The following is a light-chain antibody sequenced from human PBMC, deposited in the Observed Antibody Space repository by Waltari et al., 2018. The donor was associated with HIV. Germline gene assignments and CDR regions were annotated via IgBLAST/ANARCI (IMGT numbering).Light chain of an antibody. V-gene: IGLV3-1*01. CDR3: QAWGSSPV. J-gene: IGLJ2*01. CDR2: QDS. CDR1: KPGHTL. Sequence: SYELPQPPSVSVSPAQTASITCSGNKPGHTLVCWYQQRPGQSPVVVMYQDSRRPSGIPERFSGSNSGNTATLTISGTQAMDEADYYCQAWGSSPVFGGGTKLTVL.